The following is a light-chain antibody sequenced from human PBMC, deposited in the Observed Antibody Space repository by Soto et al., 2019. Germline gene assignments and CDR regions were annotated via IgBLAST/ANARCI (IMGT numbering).Light chain of an antibody. J-gene: IGLJ1*01. CDR3: AALDDSLNGYA. CDR2: GSN. V-gene: IGLV1-44*01. CDR1: NSNIGSNA. Sequence: QSVLTQPPSTSGTPGQRVSISCSGSNSNIGSNAVNWYQQLPGTAPKLLIYGSNQRPSGVPDRFSGSKSGTSASLAISGLQSEDEADYYCAALDDSLNGYAFGTGTKLTVL.